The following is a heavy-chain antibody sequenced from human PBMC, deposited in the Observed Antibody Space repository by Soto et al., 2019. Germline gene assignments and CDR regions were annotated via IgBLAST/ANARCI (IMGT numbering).Heavy chain of an antibody. CDR3: ARQDFGWEQLAPPYYCYGMDV. CDR2: IYYSGST. Sequence: SETLSLTCTVSGGSISSSRYYWGWIRQPPGKGLEWIGSIYYSGSTYYNPSLKSRVTISVDTSKNQFSLKLSSVTAADTAVYYCARQDFGWEQLAPPYYCYGMDVLGQGTTVTVSS. J-gene: IGHJ6*02. CDR1: GGSISSSRYY. V-gene: IGHV4-39*01. D-gene: IGHD1-26*01.